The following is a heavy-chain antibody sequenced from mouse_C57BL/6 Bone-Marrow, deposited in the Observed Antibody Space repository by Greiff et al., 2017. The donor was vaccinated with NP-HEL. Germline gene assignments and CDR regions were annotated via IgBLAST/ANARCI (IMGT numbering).Heavy chain of an antibody. CDR1: GYTFTTYP. Sequence: VQRVESGAELVKPGASVKMSCKASGYTFTTYPIEWMKQNHGKSLEWIGNFHPYNDDTKYNEKFKGTATLTVEKSSSTVYLELSRLTSDDSAVYYCARGDYGYRYYAMDYWGQGTSVTVSS. CDR3: ARGDYGYRYYAMDY. V-gene: IGHV1-47*01. CDR2: FHPYNDDT. D-gene: IGHD2-2*01. J-gene: IGHJ4*01.